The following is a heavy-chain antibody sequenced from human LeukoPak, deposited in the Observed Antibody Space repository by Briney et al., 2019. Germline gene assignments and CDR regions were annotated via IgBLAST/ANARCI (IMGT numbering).Heavy chain of an antibody. CDR3: ARVYQSTSGRAIDY. D-gene: IGHD2-2*01. CDR2: INSDGSSI. Sequence: GGSLRLSCAASGFTFSSYWMHWVRQAPGKGLVWVSRINSDGSSISYADSVKGRFTISRDNAKNTLYLQMNSLRVDDTAIYYCARVYQSTSGRAIDYWGQGTLVTVSS. V-gene: IGHV3-74*01. CDR1: GFTFSSYW. J-gene: IGHJ4*02.